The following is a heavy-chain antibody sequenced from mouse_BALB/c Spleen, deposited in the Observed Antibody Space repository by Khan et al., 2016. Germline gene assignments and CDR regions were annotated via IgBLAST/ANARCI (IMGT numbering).Heavy chain of an antibody. Sequence: QLVQSGAELAKPGASVKMSCKASGYTFTSYWMHWVKQRPGQGLEWIGYINPSTGYTEYNQKFKDKATLTADKSSSTAYMQLSSLTSEDSAFYYCARYEGGFAYWGQGTLVTVSA. CDR3: ARYEGGFAY. CDR2: INPSTGYT. CDR1: GYTFTSYW. J-gene: IGHJ3*01. V-gene: IGHV1-7*01. D-gene: IGHD2-3*01.